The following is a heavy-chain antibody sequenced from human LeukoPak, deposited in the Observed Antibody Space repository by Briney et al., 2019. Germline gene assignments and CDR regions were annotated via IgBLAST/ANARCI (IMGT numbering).Heavy chain of an antibody. V-gene: IGHV4-39*01. CDR1: GGSISSSSYY. J-gene: IGHJ4*02. Sequence: PSETLSLTCTVTGGSISSSSYYWGWIRQPPGKGLEWIGSIYYSGSTYYNPSLKSRVTISVDTSKNQFSLKLSSVTAADTAVYYCASLIPYSSRINDYWGQGTLVTVPS. D-gene: IGHD6-13*01. CDR3: ASLIPYSSRINDY. CDR2: IYYSGST.